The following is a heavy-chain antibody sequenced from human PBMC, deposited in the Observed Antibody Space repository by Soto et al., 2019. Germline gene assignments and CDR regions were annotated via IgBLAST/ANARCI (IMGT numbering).Heavy chain of an antibody. Sequence: PGGSLRLSCTASGFSFSSYWMSWVRQAPGKGLEWVANIKQDGSEKYYVDSVKGRFTISRDNAKNSLYLRMNSLRAEDTAVYYCARGAGSYFRRVVEAFDTWGQGTMVTVSS. D-gene: IGHD3-10*01. J-gene: IGHJ3*02. CDR1: GFSFSSYW. CDR2: IKQDGSEK. V-gene: IGHV3-7*04. CDR3: ARGAGSYFRRVVEAFDT.